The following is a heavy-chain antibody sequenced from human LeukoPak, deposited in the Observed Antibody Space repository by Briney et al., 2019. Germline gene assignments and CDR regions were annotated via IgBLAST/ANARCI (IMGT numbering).Heavy chain of an antibody. J-gene: IGHJ4*02. CDR1: GFTFYDYA. CDR3: AKEAGYSSGWQYYFDY. D-gene: IGHD6-19*01. V-gene: IGHV3-43*02. Sequence: GGSLRLSCAASGFTFYDYAMHWVRQAPGKGLEWVSLISGDGGSTYYADSVKGRFTISRDNSKNSLYLQMNSLRTEDTALYYCAKEAGYSSGWQYYFDYWGQGTLVTVSS. CDR2: ISGDGGST.